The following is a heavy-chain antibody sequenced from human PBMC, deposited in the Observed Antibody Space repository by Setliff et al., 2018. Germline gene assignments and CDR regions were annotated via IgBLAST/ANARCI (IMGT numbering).Heavy chain of an antibody. CDR1: GYTFSSYA. D-gene: IGHD1-26*01. J-gene: IGHJ4*02. CDR2: ISVYSGNT. V-gene: IGHV1-18*01. CDR3: ARHSGRYYVPGTFDS. Sequence: ASVKVSCKASGYTFSSYAISWVRQAPGQGLEWLGWISVYSGNTDYAQNFQRRVTMTADTSTSTAYMELSSLRSDDTAIYFCARHSGRYYVPGTFDSWGQGTLVTVSS.